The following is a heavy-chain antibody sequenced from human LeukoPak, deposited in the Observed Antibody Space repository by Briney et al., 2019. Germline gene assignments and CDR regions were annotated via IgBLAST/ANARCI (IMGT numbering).Heavy chain of an antibody. J-gene: IGHJ4*02. Sequence: PSETLSLTCAVSGGSISSSNWWSWVRPPPGKGLEWIGEIYHSGSTNYNPSLKSRATISVDTSKNQFSLKLSSVTAADTAVYYCARDQELRYFGTFDYWGQGTLVTVSS. D-gene: IGHD3-9*01. V-gene: IGHV4-4*02. CDR1: GGSISSSNW. CDR2: IYHSGST. CDR3: ARDQELRYFGTFDY.